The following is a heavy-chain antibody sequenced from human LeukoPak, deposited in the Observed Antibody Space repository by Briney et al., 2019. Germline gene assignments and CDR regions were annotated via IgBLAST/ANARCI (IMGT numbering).Heavy chain of an antibody. CDR3: ASQSTVTSFFAFDV. Sequence: SETLSLTCTVSGGSISSYYWSWIRQPPGKGLEWIGYIYYSGSTNYNPSLKSRVTISVDTSKNQFSLKLTSVTAADTAVYYCASQSTVTSFFAFDVWGQGTMVTVST. V-gene: IGHV4-59*08. CDR2: IYYSGST. J-gene: IGHJ3*01. CDR1: GGSISSYY. D-gene: IGHD4-17*01.